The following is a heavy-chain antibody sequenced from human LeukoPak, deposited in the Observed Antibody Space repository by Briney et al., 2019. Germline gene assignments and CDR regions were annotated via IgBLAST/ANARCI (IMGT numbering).Heavy chain of an antibody. CDR2: ISAYNGNT. V-gene: IGHV1-18*01. Sequence: ASVKVSCKASGYTFTSYGISWVRQAPGQGLEWMGWISAYNGNTNYAQKLQGRVTMTTDTSTSTAYMELRSLRSDDTAVYYWARDAPTAKEYYYYYGMDVWGQGTTVTVSS. CDR1: GYTFTSYG. D-gene: IGHD4-11*01. J-gene: IGHJ6*02. CDR3: ARDAPTAKEYYYYYGMDV.